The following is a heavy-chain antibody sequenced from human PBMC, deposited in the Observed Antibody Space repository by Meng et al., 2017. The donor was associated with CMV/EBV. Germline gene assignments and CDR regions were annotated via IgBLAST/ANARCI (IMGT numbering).Heavy chain of an antibody. Sequence: GESLKISCAASGFTFSSYWMHWVRQAPGKGRGWVSRINSDGSSTSYADSVKGRFTISRDNAKNTLYLQMNSLRAEGTAVYYCARDGGQFGELSYGMDVWGQGTTVTVSS. CDR2: INSDGSST. D-gene: IGHD3-10*01. CDR1: GFTFSSYW. J-gene: IGHJ6*02. V-gene: IGHV3-74*01. CDR3: ARDGGQFGELSYGMDV.